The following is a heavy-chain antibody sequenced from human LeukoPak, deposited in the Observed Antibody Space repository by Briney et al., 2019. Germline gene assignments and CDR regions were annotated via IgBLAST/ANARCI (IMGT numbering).Heavy chain of an antibody. V-gene: IGHV3-7*01. J-gene: IGHJ1*01. Sequence: GGSLRLSCAASGFTFRNASMSWVRQAPGQGLEWVANIKQDGSEKYYVDSVKGRFTISRDNAKNSLYLQMNSLRAEDTAVYYCARSTGTSYWGQGTLVTISS. CDR1: GFTFRNAS. D-gene: IGHD1-14*01. CDR3: ARSTGTSY. CDR2: IKQDGSEK.